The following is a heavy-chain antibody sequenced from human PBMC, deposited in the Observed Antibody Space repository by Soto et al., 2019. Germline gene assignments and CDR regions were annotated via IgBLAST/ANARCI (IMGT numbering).Heavy chain of an antibody. CDR2: IIPIFGTA. J-gene: IGHJ6*02. CDR3: ARDLDIVVVVAARGYYYGMDV. V-gene: IGHV1-69*01. CDR1: GGTFSSYA. Sequence: QVQLVQSGAEGKKPGSSVKVSCKASGGTFSSYAISWGRQAPGQGLEWMGGIIPIFGTANYAQKFQGRVTITADESTSTAYMELSSLRSEDTAVYYCARDLDIVVVVAARGYYYGMDVWGQGTTVTVSS. D-gene: IGHD2-15*01.